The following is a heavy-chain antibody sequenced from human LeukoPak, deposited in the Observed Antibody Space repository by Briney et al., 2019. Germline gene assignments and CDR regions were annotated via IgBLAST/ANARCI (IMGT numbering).Heavy chain of an antibody. Sequence: GGSLRLSCAASGFTFSSYSMNWVRQAPGKGLEWVSSISSSSSYIYYADSVKGRFTISRDNSKNSLYLQMNSLRTEDTALYYCAKGKNTGSYLSHVDYWGQGTLVTVSS. CDR3: AKGKNTGSYLSHVDY. CDR2: ISSSSSYI. J-gene: IGHJ4*02. D-gene: IGHD3-10*01. CDR1: GFTFSSYS. V-gene: IGHV3-21*04.